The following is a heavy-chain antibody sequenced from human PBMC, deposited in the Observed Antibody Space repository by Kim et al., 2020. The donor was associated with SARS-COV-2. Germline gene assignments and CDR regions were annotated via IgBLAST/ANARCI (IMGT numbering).Heavy chain of an antibody. J-gene: IGHJ4*02. V-gene: IGHV1-18*03. CDR2: ISAYNGNT. D-gene: IGHD3-10*01. CDR3: ARDQVAITMVRGVIRHFDY. Sequence: ASVKVSCKASGYTFTSYGISWVRQAPGQGLEWMGWISAYNGNTNYAQKLQGRVTMTTDTSTSTAYMELRSLRSDDMAVYYCARDQVAITMVRGVIRHFDYWGQGTLVTVSS. CDR1: GYTFTSYG.